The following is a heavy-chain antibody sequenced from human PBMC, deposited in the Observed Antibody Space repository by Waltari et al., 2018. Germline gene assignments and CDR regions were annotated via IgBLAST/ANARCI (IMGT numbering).Heavy chain of an antibody. CDR3: ARVATKTYSSPVPGRPYYYGMDV. V-gene: IGHV3-74*01. D-gene: IGHD6-19*01. J-gene: IGHJ6*02. CDR2: INSDGSST. CDR1: GFTFSRYW. Sequence: EEQLVESGGGLAQPGESLRLSCAASGFTFSRYWMDWVRQAPGKGLVCVSRINSDGSSTTYADSVKGRFTISRDNAKNTLYVQMNRLRAEDTAVYYCARVATKTYSSPVPGRPYYYGMDVWGQGTTVTVSS.